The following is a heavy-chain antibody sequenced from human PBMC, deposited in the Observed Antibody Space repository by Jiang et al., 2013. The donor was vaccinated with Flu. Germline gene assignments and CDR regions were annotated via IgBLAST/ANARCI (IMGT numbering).Heavy chain of an antibody. V-gene: IGHV3-21*01. CDR2: ITSTSSTYI. CDR1: GFTFSSYS. D-gene: IGHD5-12*01. J-gene: IGHJ4*02. Sequence: VQLLESGGGLVKPGESLRLSCAASGFTFSSYSINWVRQAPGKGLEWVSSITSTSSTYIYYADSVKGRFTISRDNAKNSLYLQMNSLRAEDTAVYYCARGGYSGYGLIYYFDYWGQGTLVTVSS. CDR3: ARGGYSGYGLIYYFDY.